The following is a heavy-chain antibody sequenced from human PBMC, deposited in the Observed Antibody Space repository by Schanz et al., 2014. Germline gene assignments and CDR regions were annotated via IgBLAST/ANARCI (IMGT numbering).Heavy chain of an antibody. CDR3: AGDYGDRRACGSGYCLGDCMDV. CDR1: GFTFRDYY. D-gene: IGHD3-16*01. CDR2: IRSGSSHA. Sequence: PGGSLRLSRAASGFTFRDYYMRWIRQSPGQGLEWDSDIRSGSSHANYADTVRGRFTISRDDGNNSLYRQMNSLRAMDTTRYYCAGDYGDRRACGSGYCLGDCMDVWGQGTTVTVSS. V-gene: IGHV3-11*05. J-gene: IGHJ6*02.